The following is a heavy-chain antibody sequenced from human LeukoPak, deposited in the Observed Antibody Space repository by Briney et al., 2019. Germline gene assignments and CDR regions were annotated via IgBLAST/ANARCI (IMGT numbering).Heavy chain of an antibody. Sequence: SETLSLTCTVSGGSISSYYWSWIRQPPGKGLEWIGYIYYSGSTNYNPSLKSRVTISVDTSKNQFSLKLNSVTPEDTAEYFCAGTTDYSSFLAYWGQGTLVTDSS. CDR3: AGTTDYSSFLAY. CDR2: IYYSGST. D-gene: IGHD4-11*01. V-gene: IGHV4-59*12. CDR1: GGSISSYY. J-gene: IGHJ4*02.